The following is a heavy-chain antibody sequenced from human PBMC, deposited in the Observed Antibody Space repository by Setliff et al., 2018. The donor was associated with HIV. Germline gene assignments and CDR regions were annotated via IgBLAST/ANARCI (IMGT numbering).Heavy chain of an antibody. CDR2: IYYNEKT. D-gene: IGHD3-22*01. Sequence: LTLTCTVFGGSASNSRYYWAWIRQPPGKGLEYIGSIYYNEKTYYSPSLKGRVTISVDTSKNQFSLNLTSVTAADTAVYFCASRVYYYDSNNFLREEGFDPWGQGTLVTVSS. CDR1: GGSASNSRYY. CDR3: ASRVYYYDSNNFLREEGFDP. J-gene: IGHJ5*02. V-gene: IGHV4-39*01.